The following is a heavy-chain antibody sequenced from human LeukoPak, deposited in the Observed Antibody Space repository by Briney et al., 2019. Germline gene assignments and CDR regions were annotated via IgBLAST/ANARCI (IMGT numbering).Heavy chain of an antibody. J-gene: IGHJ3*02. Sequence: ASVKVSCKASGGTFNSYAISWVRQALGQGLEWMGWISGYNGDTNYAQNLQGRVTMTTDTSTNTAYMELRSLRSDDTAVYYCARAALGYCSGGSCPGGAFDIWGQGTMVTVSS. CDR3: ARAALGYCSGGSCPGGAFDI. D-gene: IGHD2-15*01. CDR1: GGTFNSYA. V-gene: IGHV1-18*01. CDR2: ISGYNGDT.